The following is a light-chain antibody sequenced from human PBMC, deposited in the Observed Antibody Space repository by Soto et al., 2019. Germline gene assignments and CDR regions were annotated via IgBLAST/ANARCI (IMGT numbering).Light chain of an antibody. CDR3: QQYNCYPWT. CDR1: QTISSW. Sequence: DIQMTQSPSTLSASVGDRVTITCRASQTISSWLAWYQQKPGKAPKLLIYKASSLESGVPSRFSGSASGTEFTLTISSLQPDDFATYYCQQYNCYPWTFGQGTKVEIK. J-gene: IGKJ1*01. V-gene: IGKV1-5*03. CDR2: KAS.